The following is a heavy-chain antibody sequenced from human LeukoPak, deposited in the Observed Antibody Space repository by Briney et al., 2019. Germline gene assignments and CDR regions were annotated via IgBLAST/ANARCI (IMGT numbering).Heavy chain of an antibody. CDR1: GGSISSNY. Sequence: SETLSLTCTVSGGSISSNYWSWIRQPPGKGLEWIGYIYYSGSTNYNPSLKSRVTISVDTSKNQFSLRLTSVTAADTAVYYCASSLEAGIYYYYGMDVWGQGTTVTVSS. J-gene: IGHJ6*02. CDR3: ASSLEAGIYYYYGMDV. D-gene: IGHD1-1*01. V-gene: IGHV4-59*01. CDR2: IYYSGST.